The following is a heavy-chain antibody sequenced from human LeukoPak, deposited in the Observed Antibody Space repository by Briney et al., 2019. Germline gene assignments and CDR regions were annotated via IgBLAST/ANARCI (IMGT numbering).Heavy chain of an antibody. CDR2: IIPILGIA. CDR3: ARSARGSYGPFDY. Sequence: SVKVSCKASGYTFTSYGISWVRQAPGQGLEWMGRIIPILGIANYAQKFQGRVTITADKSTSTAYMELSSLRSEDTAVYYCARSARGSYGPFDYWGQGTLVTVSS. J-gene: IGHJ4*02. D-gene: IGHD5-18*01. CDR1: GYTFTSYG. V-gene: IGHV1-69*04.